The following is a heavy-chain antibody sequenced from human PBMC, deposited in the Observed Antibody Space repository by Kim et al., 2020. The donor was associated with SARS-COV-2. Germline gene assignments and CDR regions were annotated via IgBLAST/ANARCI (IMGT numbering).Heavy chain of an antibody. V-gene: IGHV3-33*06. CDR2: IWYDGSNK. D-gene: IGHD1-26*01. CDR3: AKEGRSYHHYFDY. Sequence: GGSLRLSCAASGFTFSSYAMHWVRQAPGKGLEWVAVIWYDGSNKYYADSVKGRFTISRDNSKNTLYLQMNSLRAEDTAVYYCAKEGRSYHHYFDYWGQGTLVTVSS. CDR1: GFTFSSYA. J-gene: IGHJ4*02.